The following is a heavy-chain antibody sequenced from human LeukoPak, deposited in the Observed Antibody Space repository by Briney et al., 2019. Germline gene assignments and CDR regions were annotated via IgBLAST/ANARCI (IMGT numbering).Heavy chain of an antibody. Sequence: ASVKVSCEASGYTFTGYYMHWVRQAPGQGLEWMGRINPNSGGTNYAQKFQGRVTMTRDTSISTAYMELSRLRSDDTAVYYCVAVAGRGIDYSGQGALGSVSS. J-gene: IGHJ4*02. CDR2: INPNSGGT. V-gene: IGHV1-2*06. CDR1: GYTFTGYY. D-gene: IGHD6-19*01. CDR3: VAVAGRGIDY.